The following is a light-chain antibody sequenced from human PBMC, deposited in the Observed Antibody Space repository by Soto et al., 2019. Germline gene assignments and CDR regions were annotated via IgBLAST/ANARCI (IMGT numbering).Light chain of an antibody. Sequence: DIQLTQSPSILSASVGDRVTITCRASQSVRSWLAWYQQKPGKAPNLLIYYASNLASGVPSRFSGSGSGTEYTLSIRSLQPEDFATYFCQQYNSHSLYSFGQGTKLEIK. V-gene: IGKV1-5*01. J-gene: IGKJ2*01. CDR2: YAS. CDR1: QSVRSW. CDR3: QQYNSHSLYS.